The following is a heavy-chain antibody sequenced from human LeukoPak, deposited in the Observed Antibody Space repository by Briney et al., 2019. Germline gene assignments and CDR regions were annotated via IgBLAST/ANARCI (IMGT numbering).Heavy chain of an antibody. D-gene: IGHD3-22*01. CDR1: GFTFSSFV. CDR3: ARGFKDYYDNSAYYYYFDH. CDR2: IWYDGSNK. Sequence: GRSLRLSCAASGFTFSSFVMHWVRQAPGKGLEWVAIIWYDGSNKYYSDSVKGRFTISRDNSKNTVYLQMNSLRAEDTAVYFCARGFKDYYDNSAYYYYFDHWGQGTLVTVSS. V-gene: IGHV3-33*01. J-gene: IGHJ4*02.